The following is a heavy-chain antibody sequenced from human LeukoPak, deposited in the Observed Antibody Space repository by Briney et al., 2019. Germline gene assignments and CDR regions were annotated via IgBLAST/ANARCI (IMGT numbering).Heavy chain of an antibody. J-gene: IGHJ4*02. CDR1: GFTFSDYY. Sequence: GGSLRLSCAASGFTFSDYYMSWIRQAPGKGLEWGSYISSSGSTIYYADSVKGRFTISRDNAKNSLYLQMNSLRAEDTAVYYCARAPPYCTNGVCYLLDYWGQGTLVTVSS. CDR2: ISSSGSTI. D-gene: IGHD2-8*01. V-gene: IGHV3-11*04. CDR3: ARAPPYCTNGVCYLLDY.